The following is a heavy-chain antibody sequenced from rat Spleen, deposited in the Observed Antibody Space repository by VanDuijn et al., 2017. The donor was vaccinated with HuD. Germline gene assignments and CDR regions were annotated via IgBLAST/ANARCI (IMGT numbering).Heavy chain of an antibody. CDR2: MRYNGDT. CDR3: TRGVITTIAMDA. CDR1: GFSLTSYH. Sequence: QVQLKESGPGLVQPSQTLSLTCTVSGFSLTSYHVSWVRQPPGKGLEWMGRMRYNGDTSYNSALKSRMSISRDSSKNQVFITRNSLQTDESGTYYCTRGVITTIAMDAWGQGASVTVSS. J-gene: IGHJ4*01. D-gene: IGHD1-10*01. V-gene: IGHV2-63*01.